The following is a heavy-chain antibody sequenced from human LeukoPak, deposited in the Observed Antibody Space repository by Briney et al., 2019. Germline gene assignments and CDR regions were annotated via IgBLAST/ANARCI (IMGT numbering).Heavy chain of an antibody. Sequence: ASVKVSCKASGGTFSRNDISWVRQAPGQGLEWMGGIMPLFGTAKNAQKFQGRVTITADKSTSTAYMELSSLRSEDTAVYYCARKSGTHDYYYYYMDVWGKGTTVTVSS. V-gene: IGHV1-69*06. CDR2: IMPLFGTA. CDR3: ARKSGTHDYYYYYMDV. D-gene: IGHD1-14*01. J-gene: IGHJ6*03. CDR1: GGTFSRND.